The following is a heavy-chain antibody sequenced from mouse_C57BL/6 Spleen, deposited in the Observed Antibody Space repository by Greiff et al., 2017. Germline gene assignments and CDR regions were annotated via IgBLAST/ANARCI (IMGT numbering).Heavy chain of an antibody. CDR2: IRNKANGYTT. CDR3: ARHLNWTYALDY. D-gene: IGHD4-1*01. Sequence: VKLVESGGGLVQPGGSLSLSCAASGFTFTDYYMSWVRQPPGKALEWLGFIRNKANGYTTEYSASVKGRFTISRDNFQSILYLQMNALRAEDSATYYCARHLNWTYALDYWCQGTLITFSS. V-gene: IGHV7-3*01. J-gene: IGHJ4*01. CDR1: GFTFTDYY.